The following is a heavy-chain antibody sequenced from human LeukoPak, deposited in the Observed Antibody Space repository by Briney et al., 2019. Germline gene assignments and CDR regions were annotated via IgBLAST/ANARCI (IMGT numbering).Heavy chain of an antibody. CDR1: GFTFSSYW. J-gene: IGHJ3*02. D-gene: IGHD3-22*01. Sequence: RSGGSLRLSRAASGFTFSSYWMSWVRQAPGKGLEWVANIKQDGSEKYYVDSVKGRFTISRDNAKNSLYLQMNSLRAEDTAVYYCARDGDYYDSSGSPHDALDIWGQGTVVTVSS. CDR2: IKQDGSEK. CDR3: ARDGDYYDSSGSPHDALDI. V-gene: IGHV3-7*01.